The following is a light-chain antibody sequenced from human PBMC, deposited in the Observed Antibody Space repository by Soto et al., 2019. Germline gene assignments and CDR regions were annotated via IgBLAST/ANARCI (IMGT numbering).Light chain of an antibody. CDR1: SSDVGSYNY. V-gene: IGLV2-11*01. J-gene: IGLJ1*01. CDR2: DVS. Sequence: QSALTQPRSESGSPGQSVTISCTGTSSDVGSYNYVSWYQQHPGKAPKLMIYDVSKRPSGVPDRFSGSKSGNTASLTISGLQAEDEADYYCCSYAGSPYVFGTGIKVTVL. CDR3: CSYAGSPYV.